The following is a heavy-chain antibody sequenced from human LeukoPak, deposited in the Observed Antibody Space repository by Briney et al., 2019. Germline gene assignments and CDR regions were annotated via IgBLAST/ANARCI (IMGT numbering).Heavy chain of an antibody. D-gene: IGHD6-13*01. Sequence: GASVKVSCKASGYTFTSYGISWVRQAPGQGLEWMGWISAYNGNTNYAQKLQGRVTMTTDTSTSTAYMELRSLRSDDTAVYYCARENGQQLVFYYYYYMDVWGKGTTVTVSS. CDR1: GYTFTSYG. J-gene: IGHJ6*03. CDR3: ARENGQQLVFYYYYYMDV. V-gene: IGHV1-18*01. CDR2: ISAYNGNT.